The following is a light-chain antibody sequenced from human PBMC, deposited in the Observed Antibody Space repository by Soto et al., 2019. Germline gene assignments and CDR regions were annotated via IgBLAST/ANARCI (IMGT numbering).Light chain of an antibody. J-gene: IGLJ1*01. CDR1: SSTTGAGYD. V-gene: IGLV1-40*01. Sequence: QSVLTQPPSVSGAPGQRVTISCTGSSSTTGAGYDVHWYQQLPGTAPKLLIYGNNNRPSGVPDRFSGSKSGTSASLAITGLQAEDEADYYCQSYDSSLISYVFGTGTKLTVL. CDR2: GNN. CDR3: QSYDSSLISYV.